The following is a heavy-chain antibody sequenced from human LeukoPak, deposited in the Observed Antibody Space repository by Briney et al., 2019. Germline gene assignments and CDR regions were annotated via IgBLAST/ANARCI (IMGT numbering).Heavy chain of an antibody. CDR1: GFTFSSYA. D-gene: IGHD3-22*01. V-gene: IGHV3-23*01. CDR3: AKGLPHYYDSSGWWDY. Sequence: GGSLRLSCAASGFTFSSYAMSWVRQAPGKGLEWVSAISGSGGSTYYADSVKGRFTISRDNSKNTLDLQMNSLRAEDTAVYYCAKGLPHYYDSSGWWDYWGQGTLVTVSS. CDR2: ISGSGGST. J-gene: IGHJ4*02.